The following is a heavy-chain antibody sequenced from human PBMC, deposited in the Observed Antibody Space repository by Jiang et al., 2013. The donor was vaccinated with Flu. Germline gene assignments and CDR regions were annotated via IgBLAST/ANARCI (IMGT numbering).Heavy chain of an antibody. J-gene: IGHJ4*02. CDR2: IYYNGNT. CDR3: AREAGSGLLTFYYFDY. D-gene: IGHD2/OR15-2a*01. CDR1: GGSVTSGPYY. Sequence: GSGLVKPSETLSLTCTVSGGSVTSGPYYWSWIRQPPGKGLEYIGYIYYNGNTNYNPSLKSRVAISVDTSKNQLSLKLSSVTAADTAVYYCAREAGSGLLTFYYFDYWGQGTLVTVSS. V-gene: IGHV4-61*01.